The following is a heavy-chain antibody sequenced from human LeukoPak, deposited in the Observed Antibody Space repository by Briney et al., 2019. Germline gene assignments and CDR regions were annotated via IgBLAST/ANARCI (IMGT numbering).Heavy chain of an antibody. Sequence: PGGSLRLSCAASGSTFSSYAMTWVRQAPGKGLEWVSVINNSGGTTYYADSVKGRFTISRDNSKNTLYLQMNSLRAEDTAVYYCAKTSSGWFDYWGQGTLVTVSS. J-gene: IGHJ4*02. D-gene: IGHD6-19*01. CDR1: GSTFSSYA. V-gene: IGHV3-23*01. CDR3: AKTSSGWFDY. CDR2: INNSGGTT.